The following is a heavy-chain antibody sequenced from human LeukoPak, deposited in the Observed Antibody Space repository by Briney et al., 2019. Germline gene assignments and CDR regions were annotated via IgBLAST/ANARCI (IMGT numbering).Heavy chain of an antibody. CDR1: GYTFTSYA. J-gene: IGHJ4*02. D-gene: IGHD3-10*01. CDR2: INAGNGNT. CDR3: AGALVRGVIIGILGY. V-gene: IGHV1-3*01. Sequence: ASVKVSCKASGYTFTSYAMHWVRQAPGQRLEWMGWINAGNGNTKYSQKFQGRVTITRDTSASTAYMELSSLRSEDTAVYYCAGALVRGVIIGILGYWGQGTLVTVSS.